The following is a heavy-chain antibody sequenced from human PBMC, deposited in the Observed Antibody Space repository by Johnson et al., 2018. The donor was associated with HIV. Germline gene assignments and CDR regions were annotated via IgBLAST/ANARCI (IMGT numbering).Heavy chain of an antibody. Sequence: EVQLVESGGGLVKPGGSLRLSCAASGFTFSKAWMNWVRQAPGKGLEWVSAINWNGGTTGYADSVKGRFTISRDNAKNSLYLQMNSLRAEDTAVYYCAKGQGSSRTYAFDIWGQGTMVTVSS. D-gene: IGHD6-13*01. V-gene: IGHV3-20*04. J-gene: IGHJ3*02. CDR3: AKGQGSSRTYAFDI. CDR1: GFTFSKAW. CDR2: INWNGGTT.